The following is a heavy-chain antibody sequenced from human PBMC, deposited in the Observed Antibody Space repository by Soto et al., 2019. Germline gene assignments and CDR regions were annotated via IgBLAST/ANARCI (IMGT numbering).Heavy chain of an antibody. Sequence: GGSLRLSCAASGFTFSSYAMHWVRQAPGKGLEWVAVISSDGTKRYYADSVKGRFTISRDNSKNTLFLQMNSLRTEDTAVYYCARDEYYDPSGPPYDYWGQGSLVTVSS. D-gene: IGHD3-16*01. J-gene: IGHJ4*02. CDR2: ISSDGTKR. V-gene: IGHV3-30-3*01. CDR1: GFTFSSYA. CDR3: ARDEYYDPSGPPYDY.